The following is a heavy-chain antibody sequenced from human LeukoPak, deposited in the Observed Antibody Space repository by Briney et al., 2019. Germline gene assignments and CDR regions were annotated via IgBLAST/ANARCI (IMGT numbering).Heavy chain of an antibody. CDR2: ISSSGSTI. D-gene: IGHD3-22*01. V-gene: IGHV3-11*04. J-gene: IGHJ4*02. CDR1: GFTFSDYY. CDR3: ARDYYDSSGYYLHFDY. Sequence: GGSLRLSCAASGFTFSDYYMSWIRQAPGKGLEWVSYISSSGSTIYYADSVKGRFTISRDNAKNSLYLQMNSLRAEDTAVYYCARDYYDSSGYYLHFDYWGQGTLVTVSS.